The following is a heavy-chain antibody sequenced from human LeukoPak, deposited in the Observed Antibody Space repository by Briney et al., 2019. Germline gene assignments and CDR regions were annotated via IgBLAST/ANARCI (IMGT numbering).Heavy chain of an antibody. D-gene: IGHD1-1*01. V-gene: IGHV1-8*02. CDR3: ARKSWLRSPQRLDY. J-gene: IGHJ4*02. CDR1: GYTFTGYY. Sequence: GASVKVSCKASGYTFTGYYMHWVRQATGQGLEWMGWMNPNSGNTGYAQKFQGRVTMTRNTSISTAYMELSSLRSEDTAVYYCARKSWLRSPQRLDYWGQGTLVTVSS. CDR2: MNPNSGNT.